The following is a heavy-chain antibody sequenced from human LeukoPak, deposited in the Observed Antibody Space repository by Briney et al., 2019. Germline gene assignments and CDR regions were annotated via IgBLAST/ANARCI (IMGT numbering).Heavy chain of an antibody. J-gene: IGHJ6*03. D-gene: IGHD6-6*01. Sequence: GGSLRLSCAASGFTFSSYGMSWVRQAPGKGLEWVSAISGSGGSTYYADSVKGRFTISRDNSKNTLYLQMNSLRAEDTAVYYCARVGVAARFYYYYYMDVWGKGTTVTVSS. CDR3: ARVGVAARFYYYYYMDV. CDR2: ISGSGGST. CDR1: GFTFSSYG. V-gene: IGHV3-23*01.